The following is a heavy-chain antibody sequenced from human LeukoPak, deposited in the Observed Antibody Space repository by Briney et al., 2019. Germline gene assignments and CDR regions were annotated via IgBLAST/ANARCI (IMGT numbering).Heavy chain of an antibody. CDR3: ARHTAPRGSSSTKKQHFDY. D-gene: IGHD1-26*01. J-gene: IGHJ4*02. Sequence: GGSLRLSCAASGFTFSDYYMSWIRQAPGRGLEWVSYISSSGSTIYYADSVKGRFTISRDNAKNSLYLQMNSLRAEDTAVYYCARHTAPRGSSSTKKQHFDYWGQGTLVTVSS. CDR1: GFTFSDYY. V-gene: IGHV3-11*01. CDR2: ISSSGSTI.